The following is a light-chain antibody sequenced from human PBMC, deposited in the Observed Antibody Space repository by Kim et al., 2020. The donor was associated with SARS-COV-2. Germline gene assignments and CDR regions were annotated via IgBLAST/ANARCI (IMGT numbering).Light chain of an antibody. CDR2: LAS. V-gene: IGKV2-28*01. J-gene: IGKJ1*01. CDR1: QRLLHSNGYNY. Sequence: DVVMSQSPLSLPVTPGEPASISCTSSQRLLHSNGYNYLDWYLQKPGQSPQLLIYLASNRASGVPDRFSGSGSGTDFTLKISRVEAEDVGLYYCMQARQTPPWTFGPGTKVDIK. CDR3: MQARQTPPWT.